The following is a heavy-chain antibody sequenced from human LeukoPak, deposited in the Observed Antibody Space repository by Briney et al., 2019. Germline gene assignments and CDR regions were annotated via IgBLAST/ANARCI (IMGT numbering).Heavy chain of an antibody. CDR2: ISSSSSYI. D-gene: IGHD3-22*01. Sequence: GGSLRLSCAASGFTFSSYSMNWVRQAPGKGLEWVSSISSSSSYIYYADSVKGRFTISRDNAKNSLYLQMNSLRAEDTALYYCAKDISQYYYDSSGYPASFDYWGQGTLVTVSS. V-gene: IGHV3-21*04. CDR3: AKDISQYYYDSSGYPASFDY. J-gene: IGHJ4*02. CDR1: GFTFSSYS.